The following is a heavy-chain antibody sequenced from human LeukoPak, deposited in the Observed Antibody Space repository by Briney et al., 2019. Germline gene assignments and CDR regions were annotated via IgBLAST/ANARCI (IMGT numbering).Heavy chain of an antibody. V-gene: IGHV3-30-3*01. CDR1: GFTFSSYA. CDR3: AREISITMIVVDPI. J-gene: IGHJ4*02. D-gene: IGHD3-22*01. Sequence: GGSLRLSCAASGFTFSSYAMSWVRQAPGKGLEWVAVISYDGSNKYYADFVKGRFTISRDNSKNTLYLQMNSLRADDTAMYYCAREISITMIVVDPIWGQGTLVTVSS. CDR2: ISYDGSNK.